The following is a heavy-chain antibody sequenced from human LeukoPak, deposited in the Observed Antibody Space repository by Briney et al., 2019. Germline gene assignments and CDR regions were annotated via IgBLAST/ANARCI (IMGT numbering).Heavy chain of an antibody. Sequence: ASVKVSCKASGYTFTGYYMHWVRQAPGQGLEWMGWINPKSGGTNNEQKFQGRVTMTRDTSISTAYMELSRLRSDDTAVYYCARGGVVPAEGDYWGQGTLVTVSS. V-gene: IGHV1-2*02. CDR2: INPKSGGT. CDR3: ARGGVVPAEGDY. CDR1: GYTFTGYY. J-gene: IGHJ4*02. D-gene: IGHD2-2*01.